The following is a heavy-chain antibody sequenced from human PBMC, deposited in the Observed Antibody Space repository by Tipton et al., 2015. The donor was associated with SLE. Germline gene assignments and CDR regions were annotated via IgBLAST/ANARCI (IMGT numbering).Heavy chain of an antibody. D-gene: IGHD6-19*01. Sequence: SLRLSCTASGFTFGDYAMSWVRQAPGKGLEWVGFIRSKAYGGTTEYAASVKGRFTISRDDSKSIAYLQMNSLKTEDTAVYYCTRRHLRYSSGWYVERLGYWGQGTLVTVSS. J-gene: IGHJ4*02. CDR1: GFTFGDYA. V-gene: IGHV3-49*04. CDR3: TRRHLRYSSGWYVERLGY. CDR2: IRSKAYGGTT.